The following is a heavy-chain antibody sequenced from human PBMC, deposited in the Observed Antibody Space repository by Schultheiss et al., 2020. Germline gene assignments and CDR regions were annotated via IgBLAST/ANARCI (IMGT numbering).Heavy chain of an antibody. D-gene: IGHD3-22*01. V-gene: IGHV3-30-3*01. CDR2: ISYDGSNK. CDR1: GFTFRSYA. J-gene: IGHJ4*02. Sequence: GGSLRLSCAASGFTFRSYAMHWVRQAPGKGLQWVAVISYDGSNKYYADSVKGRFTISRDNSKNTLYLQMNSLRVEDTAVYYCARGDYYDSSGYPDYWGQGTLVTVSS. CDR3: ARGDYYDSSGYPDY.